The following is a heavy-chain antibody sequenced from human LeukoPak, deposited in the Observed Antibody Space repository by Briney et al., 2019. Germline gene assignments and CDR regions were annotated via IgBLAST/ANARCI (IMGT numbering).Heavy chain of an antibody. CDR1: GHTFTGYY. V-gene: IGHV1-2*02. CDR3: ARGGSTTTVTSYYFDY. J-gene: IGHJ4*02. Sequence: ASVRVSCMASGHTFTGYYMHWVRQAPGQGLEWMGWTNPNSGGTNYAQKFQGRVTMTRDTSISTAYMELSSLRSDDTAVYYCARGGSTTTVTSYYFDYWGQGTLVTVSS. CDR2: TNPNSGGT. D-gene: IGHD4-17*01.